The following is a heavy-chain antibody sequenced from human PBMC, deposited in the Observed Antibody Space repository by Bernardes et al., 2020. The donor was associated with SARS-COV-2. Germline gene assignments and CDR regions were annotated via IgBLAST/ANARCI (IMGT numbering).Heavy chain of an antibody. CDR1: GGSISSYY. CDR2: IYYSGST. J-gene: IGHJ4*02. V-gene: IGHV4-59*08. D-gene: IGHD5-18*01. CDR3: ARGTASYYFDY. Sequence: SETLSLTCTVSGGSISSYYWSWIRQPPGKGLEWIGYIYYSGSTNYNPSLKSRVTISVDTSKNQFSLKLNSVTAADTAVYYCARGTASYYFDYWSQGTLVTVSS.